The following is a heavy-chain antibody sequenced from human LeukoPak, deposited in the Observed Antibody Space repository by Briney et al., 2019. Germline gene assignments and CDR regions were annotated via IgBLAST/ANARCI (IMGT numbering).Heavy chain of an antibody. CDR1: GYSFTTYW. CDR2: IYPGDPDT. D-gene: IGHD1-1*01. CDR3: ARTGNGQYYFDY. V-gene: IGHV5-51*01. J-gene: IGHJ4*02. Sequence: GESLKISCKGSGYSFTTYWIGWVRQMPGKGLEWMGFIYPGDPDTRYSPSLQGQVTTSADKSISTAYLQWSKLKASDTAVYYCARTGNGQYYFDYWGQGTLVTVSS.